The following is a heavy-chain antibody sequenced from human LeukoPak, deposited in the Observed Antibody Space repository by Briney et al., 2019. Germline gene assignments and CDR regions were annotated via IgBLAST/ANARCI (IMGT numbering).Heavy chain of an antibody. CDR2: ISGSGGST. CDR1: GFTFSSYA. V-gene: IGHV3-23*01. J-gene: IGHJ5*02. D-gene: IGHD6-6*01. Sequence: PGGSLRLSCAASGFTFSSYAMSWVRQAPGKGLEWVSAISGSGGSTYYADSVKGRFTISRDNSKNTLYLQMNSLRAEDTAVYYCARDLAAPYGNWFDPWGQGTLVTVSS. CDR3: ARDLAAPYGNWFDP.